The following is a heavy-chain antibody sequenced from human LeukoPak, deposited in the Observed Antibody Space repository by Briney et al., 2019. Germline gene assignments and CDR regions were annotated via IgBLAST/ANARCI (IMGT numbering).Heavy chain of an antibody. Sequence: GGSLRPSCAASGFTFSSYGMHWVRQAPGKGLEWVAVISYDGSNKYYADSVKGRFTISRDNSKNTLYLQMNSLRAEDTAVYYCARGRELSWGQGTMVTVSS. J-gene: IGHJ3*01. CDR1: GFTFSSYG. CDR2: ISYDGSNK. V-gene: IGHV3-30*03. D-gene: IGHD1-26*01. CDR3: ARGRELS.